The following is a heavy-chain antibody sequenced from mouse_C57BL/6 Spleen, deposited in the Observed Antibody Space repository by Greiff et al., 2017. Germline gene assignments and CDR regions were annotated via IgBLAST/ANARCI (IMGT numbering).Heavy chain of an antibody. CDR2: IYPRSGNP. D-gene: IGHD3-2*01. Sequence: QVQLQQSGAELARPGASVKLSCKASGYTFTSYGISWVKQRTGQGLEWIGEIYPRSGNPYYNEKFKGKATLTADKSSSTAYMELRSLTSEDSAVYFCAIDSSNAMDYWGQGTSVTVSS. V-gene: IGHV1-81*01. J-gene: IGHJ4*01. CDR1: GYTFTSYG. CDR3: AIDSSNAMDY.